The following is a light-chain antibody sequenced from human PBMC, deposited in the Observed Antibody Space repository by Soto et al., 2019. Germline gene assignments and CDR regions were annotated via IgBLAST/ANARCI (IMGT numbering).Light chain of an antibody. J-gene: IGKJ3*01. CDR1: QDISNY. CDR3: QQYDNLPLT. V-gene: IGKV1-33*01. CDR2: DAS. Sequence: DIQMTQSPSSLSASVGDRVTITCQASQDISNYLNWYQQKPGKAPKLLIYDASSLQTGVPSRFSGSGSGTDFTFTISSLQPEDIATYYCQQYDNLPLTFGPGTQVDIK.